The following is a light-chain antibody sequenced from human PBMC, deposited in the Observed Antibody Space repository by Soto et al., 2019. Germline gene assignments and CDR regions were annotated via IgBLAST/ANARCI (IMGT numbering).Light chain of an antibody. J-gene: IGKJ4*01. CDR3: LQHNSYPLT. CDR1: QDINNY. Sequence: DIQMTQSPSAMSASVGDRVTITCRVSQDINNYLVWFQQKPGTVPKRLIYAASSLQSGVPSRFSGSRSGTEFTLTISSLQSEDFATYYCLQHNSYPLTFGGGTKVEIK. CDR2: AAS. V-gene: IGKV1-17*03.